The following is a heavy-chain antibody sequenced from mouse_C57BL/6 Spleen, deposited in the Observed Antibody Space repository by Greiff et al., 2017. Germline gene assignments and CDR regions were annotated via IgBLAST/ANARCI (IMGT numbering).Heavy chain of an antibody. J-gene: IGHJ4*01. D-gene: IGHD3-2*02. CDR2: IYPGDGDT. CDR1: GYAFSSSW. Sequence: VQLQQSGPELVKPGASVKISCKASGYAFSSSWMNWVKQRPGKGLEWIGRIYPGDGDTNYNGKVKGKATLTADKSSSTAYMQLSSLTSEDSAVYFCARDSSGPNYYAMDYWGQGTSVTVSS. CDR3: ARDSSGPNYYAMDY. V-gene: IGHV1-82*01.